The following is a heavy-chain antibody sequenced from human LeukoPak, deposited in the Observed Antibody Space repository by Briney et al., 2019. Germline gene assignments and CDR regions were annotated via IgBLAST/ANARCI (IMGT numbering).Heavy chain of an antibody. CDR1: GFTFSSYT. V-gene: IGHV3-21*01. CDR3: ARVVVGGWNYYGMDV. Sequence: PGGSLRLSCAASGFTFSSYTMNWVRQAPGKGLEWVSFTTTTASETYYADSVKGRFTISRDNAKNPLYLQMNSLRAEHTAVYYCARVVVGGWNYYGMDVWGQGTTVTVSS. CDR2: TTTTASET. D-gene: IGHD2-15*01. J-gene: IGHJ6*02.